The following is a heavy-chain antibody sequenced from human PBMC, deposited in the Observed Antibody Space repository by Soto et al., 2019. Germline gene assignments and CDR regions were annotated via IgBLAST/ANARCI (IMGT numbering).Heavy chain of an antibody. CDR1: GGTFSSYA. CDR2: IIPIFGTA. D-gene: IGHD3-10*01. Sequence: ASVKVSCKASGGTFSSYAISWVRQAPGQGLEWMGGIIPIFGTANYAQKFQGRVTITADESTSTAYMELSSLRSEDTAVYHCARAGYYGSGPYGMDVWGQGTTVTVSS. V-gene: IGHV1-69*13. CDR3: ARAGYYGSGPYGMDV. J-gene: IGHJ6*02.